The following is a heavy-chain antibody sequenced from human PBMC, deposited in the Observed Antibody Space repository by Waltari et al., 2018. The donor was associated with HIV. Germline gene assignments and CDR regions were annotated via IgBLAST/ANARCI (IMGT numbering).Heavy chain of an antibody. CDR1: GGSISSSSYY. D-gene: IGHD5-18*01. CDR2: IYYSGST. V-gene: IGHV4-39*01. Sequence: QLQLQESGPGLVKPSETLSLTCTVSGGSISSSSYYWGWIRQPPGKGLEWIGSIYYSGSTYDNPALKSRVTISVDTSKNQFSRKLSSVTAADTAVYYCARRRRYSYGLGDAFDIWGQGTMVTVSS. J-gene: IGHJ3*02. CDR3: ARRRRYSYGLGDAFDI.